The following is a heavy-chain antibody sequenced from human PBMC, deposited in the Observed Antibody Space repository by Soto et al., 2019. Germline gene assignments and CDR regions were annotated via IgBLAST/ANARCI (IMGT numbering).Heavy chain of an antibody. CDR1: GFTFSSYA. V-gene: IGHV3-23*01. CDR3: AKPPGTMIVTRYFDY. Sequence: GGSLRLSCAASGFTFSSYAMSWVRQAPGKGLEWVSAISGSGGSTYYADSVKGRFTISRDNSKNTLYLQMNSLRAEDTSVYYFAKPPGTMIVTRYFDYWGQGPLVTVSS. D-gene: IGHD3-22*01. J-gene: IGHJ4*02. CDR2: ISGSGGST.